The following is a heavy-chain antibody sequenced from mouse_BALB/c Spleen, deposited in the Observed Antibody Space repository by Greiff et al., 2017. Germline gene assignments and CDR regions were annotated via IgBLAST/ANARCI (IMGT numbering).Heavy chain of an antibody. Sequence: EVQGVESGGGLVKPGGSLKLSCAASGFTFSSYAMSWVRQSPEKRLEWVAEISSGGSYTYYPDTVTGRFTISRDNAKNTLYLEMSSLRSEDTAMYYCAREKNYYGSSYWYFDVWGAGTTVTVSS. D-gene: IGHD1-1*01. CDR3: AREKNYYGSSYWYFDV. J-gene: IGHJ1*01. CDR2: ISSGGSYT. V-gene: IGHV5-9-4*01. CDR1: GFTFSSYA.